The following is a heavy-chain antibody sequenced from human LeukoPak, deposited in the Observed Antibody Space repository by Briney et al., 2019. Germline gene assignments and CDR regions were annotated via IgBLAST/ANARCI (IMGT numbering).Heavy chain of an antibody. Sequence: PSETLSLTCTVSGGSISSTSYYWDWIRQPPGKGLEWIGSIYYSGRTYYNPSLKSRVTISVDTSKNQFSLKLSSVTAPDTAVYYRARSGYRSGWSHYFDYWGQGTLVTVSS. V-gene: IGHV4-39*01. CDR3: ARSGYRSGWSHYFDY. CDR1: GGSISSTSYY. D-gene: IGHD6-19*01. J-gene: IGHJ4*02. CDR2: IYYSGRT.